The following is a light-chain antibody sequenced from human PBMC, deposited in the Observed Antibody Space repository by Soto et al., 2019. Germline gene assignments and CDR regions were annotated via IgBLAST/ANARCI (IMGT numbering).Light chain of an antibody. CDR1: QNININ. J-gene: IGKJ4*01. Sequence: EIVMTQSPLTLSVSPGERATLSCRASQNININLAWYQQRPGQAPRVLIYGASSRASGIPDRFSGSGSGTDFTLTNNRLQPSDFAFYYCQQYKDRPPLTFGGGTRVETK. CDR2: GAS. CDR3: QQYKDRPPLT. V-gene: IGKV3D-15*01.